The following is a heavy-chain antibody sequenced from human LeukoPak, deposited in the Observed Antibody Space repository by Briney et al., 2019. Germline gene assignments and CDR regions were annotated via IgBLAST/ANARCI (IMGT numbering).Heavy chain of an antibody. D-gene: IGHD2-21*02. CDR2: MNPNSGNT. V-gene: IGHV1-8*03. Sequence: ASVKVSCKASGYTFTSYDINWVRQATGQGLEWMGWMNPNSGNTGYAQKFQGRATITRNTSISTAYMELSSLRSEDTAVYYCARGRMLAYCGGDCENYFDYWGQGTLVTVSS. CDR3: ARGRMLAYCGGDCENYFDY. CDR1: GYTFTSYD. J-gene: IGHJ4*02.